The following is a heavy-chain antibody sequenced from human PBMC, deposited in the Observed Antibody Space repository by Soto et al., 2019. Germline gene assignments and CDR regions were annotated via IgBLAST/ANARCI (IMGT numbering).Heavy chain of an antibody. D-gene: IGHD3-16*01. Sequence: SVKVSCKASGGTFSSYAISWVRQAPGQGLEWMGGIIPIFGTANYAQKFQGRVTITADESTSTAYMELSSLRSEDTAVYYFARNRDRFGDYYYYYGMDVWGQGTTVTVSS. CDR2: IIPIFGTA. V-gene: IGHV1-69*13. CDR3: ARNRDRFGDYYYYYGMDV. J-gene: IGHJ6*02. CDR1: GGTFSSYA.